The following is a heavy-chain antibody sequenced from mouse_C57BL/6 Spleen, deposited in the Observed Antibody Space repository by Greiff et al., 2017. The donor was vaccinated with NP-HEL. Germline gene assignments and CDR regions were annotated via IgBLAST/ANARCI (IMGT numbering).Heavy chain of an antibody. J-gene: IGHJ4*01. CDR3: ARKEGYGSSYDYAMDY. D-gene: IGHD1-1*01. Sequence: DVMLVESGGGLVKPGGSLKLSCAASGFTFSDYGMHWVRQAPEKGLEWVAYISSGSSTIYYADTVKGRFTISRDNAKNTLFLQMTSLRSEDTAMYYCARKEGYGSSYDYAMDYWGQGTSVTVSS. CDR1: GFTFSDYG. CDR2: ISSGSSTI. V-gene: IGHV5-17*01.